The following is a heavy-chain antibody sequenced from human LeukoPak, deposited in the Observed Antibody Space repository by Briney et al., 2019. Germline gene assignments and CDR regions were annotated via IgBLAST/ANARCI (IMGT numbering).Heavy chain of an antibody. V-gene: IGHV1-69*13. Sequence: SVKVSCKASGYTFTSYDINWVRQATGQGLEWMGGIIPIFGTANYAQKFQGRVTITADESTSTAYMELSSLRSEDTAVYYCARNTGMRYCSSTSCYSLDVWGKGTTVTVSS. CDR3: ARNTGMRYCSSTSCYSLDV. J-gene: IGHJ6*04. D-gene: IGHD2-2*02. CDR1: GYTFTSYD. CDR2: IIPIFGTA.